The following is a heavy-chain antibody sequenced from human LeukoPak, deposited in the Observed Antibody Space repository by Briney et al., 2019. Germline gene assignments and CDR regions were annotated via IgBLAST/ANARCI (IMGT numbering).Heavy chain of an antibody. V-gene: IGHV3-74*01. D-gene: IGHD3-10*01. CDR2: INSDGNTT. J-gene: IGHJ4*02. Sequence: GGSLRLSCAASGFTFNSYWMHWVRHAPGKGLVWVSRINSDGNTTNYADSVQGRFTISRDNAKNTLYLQMNSLRAEDTAVYYCARGLYYYPSGSFVYWGQGTLVTVSS. CDR1: GFTFNSYW. CDR3: ARGLYYYPSGSFVY.